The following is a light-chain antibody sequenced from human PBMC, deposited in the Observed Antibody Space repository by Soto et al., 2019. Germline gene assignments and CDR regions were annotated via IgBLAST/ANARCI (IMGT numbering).Light chain of an antibody. J-gene: IGKJ2*01. Sequence: EIVLTQSPGTLSLSPGERVTLSCRASQSVSSSYFAWYQQKPGQAPRLLIYAASSRATGIPDRFSGRGSGTDFTLTISRLEPEDFAVYYCQQYGSSPYTFGQGTKLEIK. V-gene: IGKV3-20*01. CDR3: QQYGSSPYT. CDR2: AAS. CDR1: QSVSSSY.